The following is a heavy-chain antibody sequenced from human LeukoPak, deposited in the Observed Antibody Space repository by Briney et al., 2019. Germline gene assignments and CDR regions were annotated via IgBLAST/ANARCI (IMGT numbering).Heavy chain of an antibody. CDR1: GFTFSSYA. CDR3: VRGNPFGGY. Sequence: GGSLRLSCATSGFTFSSYAMSWVRQAPGKGLEWVANIKQDGSEISYVDSVKGRFTISRDNAKNSLYLQMNSLRAEDTAVYYCVRGNPFGGYWGQGTLVTVSS. V-gene: IGHV3-7*03. CDR2: IKQDGSEI. J-gene: IGHJ4*02. D-gene: IGHD2-15*01.